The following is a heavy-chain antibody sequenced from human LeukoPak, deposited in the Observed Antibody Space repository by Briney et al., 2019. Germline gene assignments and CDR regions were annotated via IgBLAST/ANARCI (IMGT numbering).Heavy chain of an antibody. Sequence: SVKVSCKASGGTFSSYAISWVRQAPGQGLEWMGGIIPIFGTANYAQKLQGRVTMTTDTSTSTAYMELRSLRSDDTAVYYCARERLLDFDYWGQGTLVTVSS. CDR1: GGTFSSYA. V-gene: IGHV1-69*05. CDR2: IIPIFGTA. J-gene: IGHJ4*02. CDR3: ARERLLDFDY.